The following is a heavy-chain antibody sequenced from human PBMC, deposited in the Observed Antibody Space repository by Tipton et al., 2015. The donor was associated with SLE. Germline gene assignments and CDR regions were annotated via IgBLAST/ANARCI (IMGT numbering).Heavy chain of an antibody. CDR2: INHSGST. D-gene: IGHD5-12*01. V-gene: IGHV4-34*01. J-gene: IGHJ6*02. CDR1: GGSFSGYF. CDR3: ARDKSSGYDGGYYYGMDV. Sequence: TLSLTCAVHGGSFSGYFWSWIRQPPGKGLEWIGEINHSGSTNYNPSLKSRVTISVDTSKNQFSLKLSSVTAADTAVYYCARDKSSGYDGGYYYGMDVWGQGTTVTVSS.